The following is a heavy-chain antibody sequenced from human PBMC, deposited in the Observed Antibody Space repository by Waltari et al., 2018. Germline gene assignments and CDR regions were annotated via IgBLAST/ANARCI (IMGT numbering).Heavy chain of an antibody. CDR2: ISGSGGST. Sequence: EVQLLESGGGLVQPGGSLRLSCAASGFTFSSYAMSWVRQAPGKGLEWVSAISGSGGSTYYADSVKGRFTISRDNSKNTLYLQMNSLRAEYTAVYYCAKDSPYYDYGDYSYFDYWGQGTLVTVSS. J-gene: IGHJ4*02. V-gene: IGHV3-23*01. CDR3: AKDSPYYDYGDYSYFDY. CDR1: GFTFSSYA. D-gene: IGHD4-17*01.